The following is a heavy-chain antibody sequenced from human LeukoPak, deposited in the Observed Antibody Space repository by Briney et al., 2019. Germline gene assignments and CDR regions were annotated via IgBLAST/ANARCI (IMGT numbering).Heavy chain of an antibody. V-gene: IGHV3-21*01. CDR3: ARESYDSSGFSIFRNFDY. CDR1: GFTFSSYS. D-gene: IGHD3-22*01. Sequence: GGSLRLSCAASGFTFSSYSMNWVRQAPGKGLEWVSSISSSSSYIYYADSVKGRFTISRDNAKNSLYLQMNSLRAEDTAVYYCARESYDSSGFSIFRNFDYWGQGTLVTVSS. J-gene: IGHJ4*02. CDR2: ISSSSSYI.